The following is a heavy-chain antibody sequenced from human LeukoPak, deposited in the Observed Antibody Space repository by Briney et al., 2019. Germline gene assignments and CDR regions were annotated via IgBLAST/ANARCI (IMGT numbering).Heavy chain of an antibody. CDR3: AKGYCSGGSCRYYYYYMDV. D-gene: IGHD2-15*01. CDR1: GFTVSSNY. CDR2: IYSGGST. J-gene: IGHJ6*03. V-gene: IGHV3-66*01. Sequence: GGSLRLSCTVSGFTVSSNYMSWVRQAPGKGLEWVSIIYSGGSTYYADSVKGRFTISRDNSKNTLYLQMNSLRAEDTAVYYCAKGYCSGGSCRYYYYYMDVWGKGTTVTVSS.